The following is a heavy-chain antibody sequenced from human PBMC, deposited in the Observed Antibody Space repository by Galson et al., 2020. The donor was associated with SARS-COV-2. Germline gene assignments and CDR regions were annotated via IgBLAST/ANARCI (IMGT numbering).Heavy chain of an antibody. J-gene: IGHJ6*03. Sequence: GSLRLSCAASGFTFSTYWMHWVRQAPGKGLVWVSRIHRDGSTTTYADSVQGRFTISRDNAKNTLYLQMSSLRAEDAAVYYCARESAVQGGYYMDVWGKGITVTVSS. V-gene: IGHV3-74*01. CDR1: GFTFSTYW. CDR3: ARESAVQGGYYMDV. CDR2: IHRDGSTT. D-gene: IGHD3-10*01.